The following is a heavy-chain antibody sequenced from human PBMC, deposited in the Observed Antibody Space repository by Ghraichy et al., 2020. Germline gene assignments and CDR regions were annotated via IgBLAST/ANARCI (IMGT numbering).Heavy chain of an antibody. CDR3: AKEWDSGGYGAFFDY. CDR1: GFTFSNYG. CDR2: MSYDATKQ. V-gene: IGHV3-30*18. D-gene: IGHD1-26*01. J-gene: IGHJ4*02. Sequence: GGSLRLSCVASGFTFSNYGMNWVRQAPGKGLEWVADMSYDATKQHYVYSVKGRFTVSRDNTKNTLYLQMYSLRSVDTAVYYCAKEWDSGGYGAFFDYWGQGTLVTVSS.